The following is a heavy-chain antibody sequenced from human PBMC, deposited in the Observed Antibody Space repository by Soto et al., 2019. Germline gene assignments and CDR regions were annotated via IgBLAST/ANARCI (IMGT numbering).Heavy chain of an antibody. D-gene: IGHD3-10*01. V-gene: IGHV3-15*01. CDR2: IKSKTDGGTT. Sequence: GGSLRLSCAASGFTFSNAWMSWVRQAPGKGLEWVGRIKSKTDGGTTDYAAPVKGRFTISRDDSKNTLYLQMNSLKTEDTAVYYCTTDQKAYYYGSGSLWGQGTMVTVSS. CDR3: TTDQKAYYYGSGSL. J-gene: IGHJ3*01. CDR1: GFTFSNAW.